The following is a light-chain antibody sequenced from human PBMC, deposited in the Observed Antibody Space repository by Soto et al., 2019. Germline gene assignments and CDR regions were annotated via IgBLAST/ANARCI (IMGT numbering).Light chain of an antibody. CDR2: QAS. CDR3: QQYNLKSPS. V-gene: IGKV1-5*03. Sequence: DIQMTQSPSTLSASIGDRVTITCRASQNISSWLSWYQQKPGKAPNLLIYQASILESGVPSRFSGSGSGTEFSLTISSVQPDDFATFYCQQYNLKSPSFGGGTKVEIK. J-gene: IGKJ4*01. CDR1: QNISSW.